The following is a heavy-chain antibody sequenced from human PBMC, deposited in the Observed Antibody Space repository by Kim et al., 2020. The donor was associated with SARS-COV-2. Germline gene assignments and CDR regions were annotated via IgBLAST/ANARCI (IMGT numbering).Heavy chain of an antibody. CDR1: GFTFSDYW. CDR2: IKHDGSEK. CDR3: AGDLVVGYDY. D-gene: IGHD2-15*01. Sequence: GGSLRLSCVVSGFTFSDYWMSWVRQAPGRGLEWVANIKHDGSEKYYVDSVSGRFTISRDNPKSLLFLQMSSLRAEDTAVYYCAGDLVVGYDYWGQGTLVTVSS. V-gene: IGHV3-7*03. J-gene: IGHJ4*02.